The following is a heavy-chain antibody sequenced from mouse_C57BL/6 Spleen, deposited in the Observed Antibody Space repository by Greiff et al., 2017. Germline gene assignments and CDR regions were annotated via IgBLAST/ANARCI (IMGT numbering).Heavy chain of an antibody. D-gene: IGHD4-1*01. CDR3: ARSASWDDY. V-gene: IGHV1-61*01. CDR2: IYPSDSET. Sequence: QVQLQQPGAELVRPGSSVKLSCKASGYTFTSYWMDWVKQRPGQGLEWIGNIYPSDSETHYNQKFKDKATLTVDKSSSTAYMQLSSLTSESSAVYYGARSASWDDYWGQGTTLTVSS. J-gene: IGHJ2*01. CDR1: GYTFTSYW.